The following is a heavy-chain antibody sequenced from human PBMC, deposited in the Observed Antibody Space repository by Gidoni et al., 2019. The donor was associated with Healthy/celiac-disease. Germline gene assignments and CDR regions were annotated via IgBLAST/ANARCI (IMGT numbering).Heavy chain of an antibody. Sequence: EVQLVESGGGLVQPGGSLRLSCAASGFTFSSYSMNWVRQAPGKGLEWVSYISSSSSTIYYADSVKGRFTISRDNAKNSLYLQMNSLRDEDTAVYYCARDTYYYDSSGYYGGAFDIWGQGTMVTVSS. J-gene: IGHJ3*02. D-gene: IGHD3-22*01. V-gene: IGHV3-48*02. CDR3: ARDTYYYDSSGYYGGAFDI. CDR2: ISSSSSTI. CDR1: GFTFSSYS.